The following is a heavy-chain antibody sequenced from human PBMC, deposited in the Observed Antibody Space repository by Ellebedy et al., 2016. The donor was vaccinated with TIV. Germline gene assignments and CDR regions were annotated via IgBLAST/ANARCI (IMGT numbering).Heavy chain of an antibody. CDR1: GGSISSYY. V-gene: IGHV4-59*12. CDR2: IYYSGST. CDR3: AREGGEGGMDV. D-gene: IGHD4-17*01. J-gene: IGHJ6*02. Sequence: SETLSLTCTVSGGSISSYYWSWIRQPPGKGLEWIGYIYYSGSTNYNPSLKSRVTISVDTSKSQFSLKLSSVTAADTAVYYCAREGGEGGMDVWGQGTTVTVSS.